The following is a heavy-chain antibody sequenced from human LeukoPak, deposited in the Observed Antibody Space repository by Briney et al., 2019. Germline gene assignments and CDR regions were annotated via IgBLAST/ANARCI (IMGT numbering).Heavy chain of an antibody. CDR2: INHSGST. CDR1: GGSFSGCY. Sequence: SETLSLTCAVYGGSFSGCYWSWIRQPPGKGLEWIGEINHSGSTNYNPSLKSRVTISVDTSKNQFSLKLSSVTAADTAVYYCASFWSGSKRYYYYGMDVWGQGTTVTVSS. J-gene: IGHJ6*02. D-gene: IGHD3-3*01. V-gene: IGHV4-34*01. CDR3: ASFWSGSKRYYYYGMDV.